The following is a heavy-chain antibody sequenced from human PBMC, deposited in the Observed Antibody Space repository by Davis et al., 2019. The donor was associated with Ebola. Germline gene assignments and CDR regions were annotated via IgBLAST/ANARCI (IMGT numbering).Heavy chain of an antibody. CDR3: ARAVLVEMASS. D-gene: IGHD5-24*01. V-gene: IGHV3-21*01. J-gene: IGHJ5*02. CDR2: ISSSSSYI. Sequence: GESLKISCAASGFTFSSYSMNWVRQAPGKGLEWVSSISSSSSYIYYADSVKGRFTISRDNAKNSLYLQMNSLRAEDTAVYYCARAVLVEMASSWGQGTLVTVSS. CDR1: GFTFSSYS.